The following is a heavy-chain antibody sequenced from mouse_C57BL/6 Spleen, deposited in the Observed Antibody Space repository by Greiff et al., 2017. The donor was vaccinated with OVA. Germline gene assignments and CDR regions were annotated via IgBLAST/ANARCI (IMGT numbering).Heavy chain of an antibody. CDR1: GFTFSSYG. J-gene: IGHJ2*01. CDR2: ISSGGSYT. Sequence: EVHLVESGGDLVKPGGSLKLSCAASGFTFSSYGMSWVRQTPDKRLEWVATISSGGSYTYYPDSVKGRFTITRDNAKNTLYLQMSSLRSEDTAMYYCARDCYPEYYFDYWGQGTTLTVSS. V-gene: IGHV5-6*01. CDR3: ARDCYPEYYFDY. D-gene: IGHD1-1*01.